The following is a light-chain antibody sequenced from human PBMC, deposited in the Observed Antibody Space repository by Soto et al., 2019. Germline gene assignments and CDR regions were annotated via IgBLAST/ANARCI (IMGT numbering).Light chain of an antibody. CDR1: SSDVGGYNY. J-gene: IGLJ2*01. CDR3: CSYAGSYTLVV. Sequence: QSVLTQPRSVSGSPGQSVTISCTGTSSDVGGYNYVSWYQQHPGKAPKLMIYEVSKRPSGVPDRFSGSKSGNTASLTISGLPAEDEADYYCCSYAGSYTLVVFGGGTKLTVL. CDR2: EVS. V-gene: IGLV2-11*01.